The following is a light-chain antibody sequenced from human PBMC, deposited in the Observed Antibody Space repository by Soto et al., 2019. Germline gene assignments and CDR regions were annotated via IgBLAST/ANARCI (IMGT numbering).Light chain of an antibody. CDR2: KAS. CDR3: QQYNSYSPT. CDR1: QSISVW. Sequence: DIPLTQSPSTLSASLGDRVTMXSGASQSISVWLAWYQQKAGKAPNLLIYKASRLESGVPSRFSGSGSETEFTLTISGLQPGDSATYYCQQYNSYSPTFGQGTKVDIK. J-gene: IGKJ1*01. V-gene: IGKV1-5*03.